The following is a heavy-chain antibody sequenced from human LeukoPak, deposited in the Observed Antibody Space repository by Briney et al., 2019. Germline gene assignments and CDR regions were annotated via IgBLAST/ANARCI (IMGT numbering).Heavy chain of an antibody. CDR2: IYHSGST. V-gene: IGHV4-38-2*02. CDR1: GYSISSGYY. J-gene: IGHJ4*02. CDR3: ARGSRIVATILGGANFDY. D-gene: IGHD5-12*01. Sequence: ASETLSLTCTVSGYSISSGYYWGWIRQPPGKGLEWIGSIYHSGSTYYNPSLKSRVTISVDTSKNQFSLKLSSVTAADTAVYYCARGSRIVATILGGANFDYWGQGTLVTVSS.